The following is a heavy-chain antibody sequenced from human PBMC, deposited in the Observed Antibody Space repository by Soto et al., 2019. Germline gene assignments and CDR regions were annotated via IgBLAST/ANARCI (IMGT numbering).Heavy chain of an antibody. CDR3: ARDGHHGSSSRFYYFDY. D-gene: IGHD6-13*01. CDR2: INPSGGST. CDR1: GYTFTSYY. V-gene: IGHV1-46*01. J-gene: IGHJ4*02. Sequence: EASVKVSCKASGYTFTSYYMHWVRQAPGQGLEWMGIINPSGGSTSYAQKFQGRVTITRDTSASTAYMELSSLRSEDTAVYYCARDGHHGSSSRFYYFDYWGQGTLVTVSS.